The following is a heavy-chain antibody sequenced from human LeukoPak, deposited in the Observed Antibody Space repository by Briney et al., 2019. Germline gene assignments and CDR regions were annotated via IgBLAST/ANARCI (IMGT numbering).Heavy chain of an antibody. CDR1: GITLSNYG. CDR2: ISDSGGST. Sequence: GGSLRLSCAVSGITLSNYGMSWVRQAPGKGLEWVAGISDSGGSTNYADSVKGRFTISRDNPKNILYLQMNSLRPEDTAVYFCAKRGVVIRVILVGFHKEAYYFDSWGQGALVTVSS. J-gene: IGHJ4*02. V-gene: IGHV3-23*01. D-gene: IGHD3-22*01. CDR3: AKRGVVIRVILVGFHKEAYYFDS.